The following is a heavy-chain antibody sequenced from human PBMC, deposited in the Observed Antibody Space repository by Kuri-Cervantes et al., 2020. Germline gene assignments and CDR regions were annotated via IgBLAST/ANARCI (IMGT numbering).Heavy chain of an antibody. Sequence: GGSLRLSCAASGLTFSSYGMHWVRQAPGKGLEWVAVISFDGSHRYSADSVKGRFTISRDNSKNTLYLQMNSLRPDDTAVYYCARARSSSGGYYTYGLGVWSYYYYGMDVWGQGTTVTVSS. V-gene: IGHV3-30*03. J-gene: IGHJ6*02. CDR2: ISFDGSHR. CDR1: GLTFSSYG. D-gene: IGHD3-3*01. CDR3: ARARSSSGGYYTYGLGVWSYYYYGMDV.